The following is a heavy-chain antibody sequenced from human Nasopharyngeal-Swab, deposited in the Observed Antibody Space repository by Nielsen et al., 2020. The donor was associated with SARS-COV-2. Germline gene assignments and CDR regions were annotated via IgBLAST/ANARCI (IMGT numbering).Heavy chain of an antibody. Sequence: GGSLRLSCAASGFSFRTYWMHWVRQSPGKGLLWVSRIDTDGAITNYADSVKGRFTISRDNAKNTLYLQMNSLRADDTAVYWCVKDLRGKYAFDIWGQGTMVTVSS. J-gene: IGHJ3*02. CDR1: GFSFRTYW. CDR3: VKDLRGKYAFDI. D-gene: IGHD3-16*01. V-gene: IGHV3-74*01. CDR2: IDTDGAIT.